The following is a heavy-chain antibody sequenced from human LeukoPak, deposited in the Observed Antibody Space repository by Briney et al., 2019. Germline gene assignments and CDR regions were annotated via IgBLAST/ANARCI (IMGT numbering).Heavy chain of an antibody. CDR1: GGTFSSYA. Sequence: SVKVSCKASGGTFSSYAISWVRQAPGQGLEWMGGIIPIFGTANYAQKFQGRVTITTDESTSTAYMELSSLRSEDTAVYYCARGRRVYCSGGSCYRDAFDIWGQGTMVTVSS. J-gene: IGHJ3*02. CDR2: IIPIFGTA. D-gene: IGHD2-15*01. V-gene: IGHV1-69*05. CDR3: ARGRRVYCSGGSCYRDAFDI.